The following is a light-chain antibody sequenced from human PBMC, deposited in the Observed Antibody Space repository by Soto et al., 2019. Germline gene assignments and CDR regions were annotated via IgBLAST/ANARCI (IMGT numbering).Light chain of an antibody. CDR3: CSFTSNNIRV. CDR2: DVS. V-gene: IGLV2-14*01. CDR1: NSDIETYKH. Sequence: QSALTQPASVSGSPGQSITISCTGTNSDIETYKHVSWYQQHPGKAPKLMIYDVSNRPSGVSHRFSGSKSGSTASLTISGLQTEDEADYYCCSFTSNNIRVFGGGTKLTVL. J-gene: IGLJ2*01.